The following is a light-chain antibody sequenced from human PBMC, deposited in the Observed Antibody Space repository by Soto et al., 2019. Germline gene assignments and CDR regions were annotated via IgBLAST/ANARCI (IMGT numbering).Light chain of an antibody. V-gene: IGKV3-11*01. CDR2: DAS. CDR1: QSVSSY. Sequence: EIVLTESPATLSLSPGERATLSCRASQSVSSYLALYQQKPGQAPRLLIYDASNRATGIPARFSGSGSGTDFTLTISSLEPEDFAVYWCQQYNNWPRTFGQGTKVDIK. CDR3: QQYNNWPRT. J-gene: IGKJ1*01.